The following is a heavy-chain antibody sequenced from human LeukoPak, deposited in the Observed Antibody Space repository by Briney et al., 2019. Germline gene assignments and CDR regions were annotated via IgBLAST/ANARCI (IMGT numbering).Heavy chain of an antibody. Sequence: GGSLRLSCAASGFTFSSYEMNWVRQAPGKGLEWVSSISSSSGYIYYAGSMKGRFTISRDNAKNSLYLQMNSLRAEDTAVYYCARDNGDYPYYYYYGMDVWGKGTTVTVSS. CDR3: ARDNGDYPYYYYYGMDV. V-gene: IGHV3-21*01. J-gene: IGHJ6*04. D-gene: IGHD4-17*01. CDR1: GFTFSSYE. CDR2: ISSSSGYI.